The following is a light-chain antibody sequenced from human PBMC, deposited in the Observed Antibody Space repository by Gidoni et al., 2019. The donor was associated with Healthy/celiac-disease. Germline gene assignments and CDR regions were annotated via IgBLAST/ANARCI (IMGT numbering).Light chain of an antibody. CDR1: QSISSW. Sequence: DIQMTPSPSTLSASVGDRVTITCRASQSISSWLAWYQQKTGKAPKLLIYDASSLESGVPSRFSGSGSGTEFTLNISSLQTDDFATYYCQQYNSYSWTFGQGTKVEIK. J-gene: IGKJ1*01. V-gene: IGKV1-5*01. CDR3: QQYNSYSWT. CDR2: DAS.